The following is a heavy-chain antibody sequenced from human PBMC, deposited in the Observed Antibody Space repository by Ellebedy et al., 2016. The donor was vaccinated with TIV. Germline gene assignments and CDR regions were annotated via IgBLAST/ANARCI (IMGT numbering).Heavy chain of an antibody. CDR1: GGSFSDYY. D-gene: IGHD6-13*01. CDR3: AREGHYSSTWYSFDY. V-gene: IGHV4-34*01. Sequence: GSLRLSCAVYGGSFSDYYWSWIRQPPGKGLEWIGEITHSGTTNYNASLKSRVTISIDTSKNQFSLNLSSVTAADTAVYYCAREGHYSSTWYSFDYWGQGTLVTVSS. CDR2: ITHSGTT. J-gene: IGHJ4*02.